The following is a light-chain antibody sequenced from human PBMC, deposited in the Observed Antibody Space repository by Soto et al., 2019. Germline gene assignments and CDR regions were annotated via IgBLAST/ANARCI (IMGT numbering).Light chain of an antibody. J-gene: IGKJ4*01. CDR2: DAS. CDR3: QQTFSTFVS. Sequence: DIQMTQSPSSLSASIGDRVTITCRSSQTIATYLHWFQLKPGEAPNLLIYDASSLQSGVPSRFSGSGSGTDFPLTITNLQPEDFGTYYCQQTFSTFVSFGGGTKVEMK. V-gene: IGKV1-39*01. CDR1: QTIATY.